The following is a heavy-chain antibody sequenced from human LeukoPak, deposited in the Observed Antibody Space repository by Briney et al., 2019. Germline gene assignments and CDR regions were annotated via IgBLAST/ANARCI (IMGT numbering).Heavy chain of an antibody. CDR3: ASRNRRDGYNYFDH. D-gene: IGHD5-24*01. V-gene: IGHV3-48*03. CDR1: GFTFSSYT. Sequence: GGSLRLSCAASGFTFSSYTMNWVRQAPGKGLEWVSFISSSGTTIFYADSVKGRFTISRDNAKNSLYLQMNSLRAEDTAVYYCASRNRRDGYNYFDHWGQGTLVTVSS. J-gene: IGHJ4*02. CDR2: ISSSGTTI.